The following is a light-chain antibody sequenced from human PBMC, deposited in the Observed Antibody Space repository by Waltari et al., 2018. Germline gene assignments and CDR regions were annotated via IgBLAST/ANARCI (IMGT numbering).Light chain of an antibody. V-gene: IGKV1-39*01. CDR3: QQSYSTPPIFT. CDR1: QSISSY. J-gene: IGKJ3*01. Sequence: DIQMTQSPSSLSASVGNRVTITCRASQSISSYLNWYQHKPGKAPKLLIYAASSLQSGVPSRFSGSGSGTYVTLTISSLQPEDFATYYCQQSYSTPPIFTFGPGTKVDIK. CDR2: AAS.